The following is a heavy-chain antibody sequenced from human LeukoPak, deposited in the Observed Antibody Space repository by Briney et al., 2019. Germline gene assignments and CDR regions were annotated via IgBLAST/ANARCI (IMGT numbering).Heavy chain of an antibody. V-gene: IGHV4-61*01. CDR3: ARGPLYSYGYYYYYYMDV. Sequence: SETLSLTCTVSGGSISSGSYYWSWIRQPPGKGLEWIGYIYYSGSTNYNPSLKSRVTISVDTSKNQFSLKLSSVTAADTAVYYCARGPLYSYGYYYYYYMDVWGKGTTVTVSS. CDR2: IYYSGST. J-gene: IGHJ6*03. D-gene: IGHD5-18*01. CDR1: GGSISSGSYY.